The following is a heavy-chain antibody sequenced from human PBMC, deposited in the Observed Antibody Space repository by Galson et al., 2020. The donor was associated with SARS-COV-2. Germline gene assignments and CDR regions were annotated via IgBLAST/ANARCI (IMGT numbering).Heavy chain of an antibody. V-gene: IGHV6-1*01. D-gene: IGHD3-10*01. J-gene: IGHJ6*02. CDR3: AREGVNMVRGIIMDYYGMDV. CDR2: TYYKAKWYH. CDR1: GDRVSSKSAA. Sequence: SQTLSLTCAISGDRVSSKSAAWNWIRQSPSRGLEWLGRTYYKAKWYHDYAVSAKGRITLNGDISTNQFSLNLKFLTPEDAAVYYCAREGVNMVRGIIMDYYGMDVWGQGTTVTV.